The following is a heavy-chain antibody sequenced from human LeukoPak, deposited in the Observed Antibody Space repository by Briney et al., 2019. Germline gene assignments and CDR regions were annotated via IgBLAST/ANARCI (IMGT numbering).Heavy chain of an antibody. J-gene: IGHJ5*02. CDR1: GGTFGSYA. CDR3: AREEALYDSSGYSNWFDP. D-gene: IGHD3-22*01. Sequence: GASVKVSCRASGGTFGSYAIIWVRQAPGQGLEWMGGIIPIFGTANYAQKFQGRVTITTDESTSTAYMELSSLRSEDTAVYYCAREEALYDSSGYSNWFDPWGQGTLVTVSS. V-gene: IGHV1-69*05. CDR2: IIPIFGTA.